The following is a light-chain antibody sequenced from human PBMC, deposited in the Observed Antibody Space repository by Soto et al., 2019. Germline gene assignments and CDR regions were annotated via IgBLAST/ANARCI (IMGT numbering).Light chain of an antibody. CDR3: QSFDSSLSALYV. Sequence: QPVVTQPPSVSGAPGQRVTISCIGATSDVHWYQHLPGTAPKLLIYGNNNRPSGVPDRFSGSKSGTSASLAITGLQAEDEADYYCQSFDSSLSALYVFGTGTKVTVL. J-gene: IGLJ1*01. V-gene: IGLV1-40*01. CDR2: GNN. CDR1: GATSD.